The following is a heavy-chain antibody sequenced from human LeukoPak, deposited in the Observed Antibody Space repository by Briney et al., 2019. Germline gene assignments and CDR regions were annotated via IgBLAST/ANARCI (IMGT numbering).Heavy chain of an antibody. Sequence: GGSLRLSCAASGFTFSSYAMSWVRQAPGKGLEWVSAISGSGGSTYYADSVKGRFTISRDNSKNTLYLQMNSLRAEDTAVYYCAKDPRQLVRGAPAYFDYWGQGTLVTVSS. CDR2: ISGSGGST. CDR1: GFTFSSYA. J-gene: IGHJ4*02. CDR3: AKDPRQLVRGAPAYFDY. V-gene: IGHV3-23*01. D-gene: IGHD3-10*01.